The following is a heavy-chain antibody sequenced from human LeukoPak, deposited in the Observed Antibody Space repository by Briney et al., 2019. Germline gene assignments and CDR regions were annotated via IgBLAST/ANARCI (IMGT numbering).Heavy chain of an antibody. CDR2: IIPIFGTA. J-gene: IGHJ4*02. Sequence: GASVKVSCKASGGTFSSYAISWVRQAPGQGLEWMGGIIPIFGTANYAQKFQGRVTITADESTSTAYMELSSLRSEDTAVYYCAATPTYYYGSGSPYYFDYWGQGTLVTVSS. CDR3: AATPTYYYGSGSPYYFDY. CDR1: GGTFSSYA. V-gene: IGHV1-69*13. D-gene: IGHD3-10*01.